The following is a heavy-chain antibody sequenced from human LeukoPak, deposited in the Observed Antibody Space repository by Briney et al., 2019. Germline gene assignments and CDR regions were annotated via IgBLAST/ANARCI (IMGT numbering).Heavy chain of an antibody. Sequence: GGPLRLSCAASGFIFSKYAMNWVRQAPGKGLEWVSVISDSGGSTSYADSVKGRFTISRDNSKNTLFLQMNSLRPEDTAGYSCVRDLQGSGTTTMFDHWRQGTLVTVSS. CDR1: GFIFSKYA. CDR3: VRDLQGSGTTTMFDH. J-gene: IGHJ4*02. V-gene: IGHV3-23*01. D-gene: IGHD3-10*01. CDR2: ISDSGGST.